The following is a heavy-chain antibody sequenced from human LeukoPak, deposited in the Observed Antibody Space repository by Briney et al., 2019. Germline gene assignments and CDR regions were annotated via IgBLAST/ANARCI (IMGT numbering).Heavy chain of an antibody. CDR1: GFTFSSYA. CDR2: ISGSGGST. Sequence: GGSLRLSCAASGFTFSSYAMSWVRQAPGKGLEWVSAISGSGGSTYSDSVKGRFTISRDNSKNTLYLQMNSLRAEDTAVYYCAKVDGSSWYGGAFDIWGQGTMVTVSS. CDR3: AKVDGSSWYGGAFDI. V-gene: IGHV3-23*01. D-gene: IGHD6-13*01. J-gene: IGHJ3*02.